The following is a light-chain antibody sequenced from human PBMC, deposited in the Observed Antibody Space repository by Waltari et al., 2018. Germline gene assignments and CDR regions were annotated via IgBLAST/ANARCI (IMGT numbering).Light chain of an antibody. CDR1: QVISSD. Sequence: IQLTQSPSSLSASVGDRVTITCRASQVISSDLAWYQQKPGQAPKLLISASSTLQSGVPPRFSGSGLEADITRTINSHQPEDFATYYCQQLYSYPITFGGGTKVEIK. CDR2: ASS. CDR3: QQLYSYPIT. J-gene: IGKJ4*01. V-gene: IGKV1-9*01.